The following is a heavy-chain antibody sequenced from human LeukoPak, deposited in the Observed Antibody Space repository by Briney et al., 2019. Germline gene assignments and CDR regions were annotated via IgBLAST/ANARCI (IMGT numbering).Heavy chain of an antibody. CDR3: APPGGLNYYDSSGYYYAGGAYFDY. V-gene: IGHV1-69*05. J-gene: IGHJ4*02. CDR1: GGTFSSYA. Sequence: SVKVSCKASGGTFSSYAISWVRQAPGQGLEWMGGIIPIFGTANYAQKFQSRVTITTDESTSTAYMELSSLRSEDTAVYYCAPPGGLNYYDSSGYYYAGGAYFDYWGQGTLVTVSS. D-gene: IGHD3-22*01. CDR2: IIPIFGTA.